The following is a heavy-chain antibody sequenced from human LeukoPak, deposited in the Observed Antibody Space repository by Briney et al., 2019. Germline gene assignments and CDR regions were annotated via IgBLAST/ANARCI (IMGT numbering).Heavy chain of an antibody. D-gene: IGHD2-2*01. Sequence: GASVKVSCKASGYTFTSYGISWARQAPGQGLEWMGWINPNSGGTNYAQKFQGRVTMTRDTSISTAYMELSRLRSDDTAVYYCARAQKTIVVVPAARDGMDVWGQGTTVTVSS. CDR1: GYTFTSYG. V-gene: IGHV1-2*02. CDR2: INPNSGGT. J-gene: IGHJ6*02. CDR3: ARAQKTIVVVPAARDGMDV.